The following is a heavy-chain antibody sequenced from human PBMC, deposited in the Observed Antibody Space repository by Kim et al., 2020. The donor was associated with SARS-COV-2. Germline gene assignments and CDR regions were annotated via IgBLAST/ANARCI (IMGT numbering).Heavy chain of an antibody. CDR1: GFTFTNHD. Sequence: GGSLRLSCAASGFTFTNHDMAWVRQAPGKGLEYVSSISGSGVYSFYADSVRGRFIISRDNSRDTLFLQMHHLRADDTGLYFCAKKFTTDGYTDYFDFWGQGTLVTVSS. CDR2: ISGSGVYS. D-gene: IGHD6-25*01. V-gene: IGHV3-23*01. J-gene: IGHJ4*01. CDR3: AKKFTTDGYTDYFDF.